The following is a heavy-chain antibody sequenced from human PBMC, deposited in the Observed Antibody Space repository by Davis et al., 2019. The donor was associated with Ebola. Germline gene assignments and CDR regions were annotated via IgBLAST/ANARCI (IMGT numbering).Heavy chain of an antibody. CDR2: INPNSGVT. CDR1: GYTFTGYY. J-gene: IGHJ6*02. D-gene: IGHD3-10*01. CDR3: ARETYYYGSGGYGMDV. Sequence: ASVKVSCKASGYTFTGYYMHWVRQAPGQGLEWMGRINPNSGVTNYAQKFQGRVTMTRDTSISTAYMELSRLRSDDTVVYYCARETYYYGSGGYGMDVWGQGTTVTVSS. V-gene: IGHV1-2*05.